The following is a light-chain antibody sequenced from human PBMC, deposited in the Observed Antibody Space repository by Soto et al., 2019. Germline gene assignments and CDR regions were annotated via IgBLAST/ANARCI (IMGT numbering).Light chain of an antibody. Sequence: EIVMTQSTATLSVSPGERATLSCRASQSVSSNLAWYQQKPGQAPRLLIYGASTRATGIPARFSGSGSGTEFTLTISSLQSEDFAVYYCQQYNNWHWTFGQGTKVEIK. CDR1: QSVSSN. CDR2: GAS. CDR3: QQYNNWHWT. J-gene: IGKJ1*01. V-gene: IGKV3-15*01.